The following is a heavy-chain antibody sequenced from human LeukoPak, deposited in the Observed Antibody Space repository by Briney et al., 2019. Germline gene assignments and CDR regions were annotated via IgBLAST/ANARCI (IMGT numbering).Heavy chain of an antibody. CDR1: GGSISSSSYY. V-gene: IGHV4-39*01. Sequence: PSETLSLTCTVSGGSISSSSYYWGWIRQPPGTGLEWIGSIYYSGSTYYNPSLKSRVTISVDTSKNQFSLKLSSVTAADTAVYYCARQTSSGPFDYWGQGTLVTVSS. CDR2: IYYSGST. J-gene: IGHJ4*02. CDR3: ARQTSSGPFDY. D-gene: IGHD6-19*01.